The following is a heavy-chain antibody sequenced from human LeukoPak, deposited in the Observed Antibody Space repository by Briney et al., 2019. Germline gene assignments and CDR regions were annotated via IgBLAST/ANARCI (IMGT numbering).Heavy chain of an antibody. J-gene: IGHJ4*02. CDR3: ARAPSRYGSGSYYGFDY. Sequence: ASVKVSCKASGYTFTGYYMHWVRQAPGQGLEWMGWINPNSGGTNYAQKFQGRVTMTRDTSISTAYMELSRLRSDDTAVYYCARAPSRYGSGSYYGFDYWGQGTQVTVSS. CDR2: INPNSGGT. CDR1: GYTFTGYY. V-gene: IGHV1-2*02. D-gene: IGHD3-10*01.